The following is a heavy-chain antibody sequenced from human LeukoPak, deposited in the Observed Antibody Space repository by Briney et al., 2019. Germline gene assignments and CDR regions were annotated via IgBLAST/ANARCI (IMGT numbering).Heavy chain of an antibody. D-gene: IGHD2-2*01. CDR1: GDSVSSNSVT. CDR3: ARRLTQYDCFDP. J-gene: IGHJ5*02. Sequence: SQTLSLTCALSGDSVSSNSVTWHWIRQPPSRGLEWLVRTYYRSTWYNDYAVSVRGRITVNRDTSKNQFSLHQNSVTPEDTAVYYCARRLTQYDCFDPWGQGSLVTVSS. CDR2: TYYRSTWYN. V-gene: IGHV6-1*01.